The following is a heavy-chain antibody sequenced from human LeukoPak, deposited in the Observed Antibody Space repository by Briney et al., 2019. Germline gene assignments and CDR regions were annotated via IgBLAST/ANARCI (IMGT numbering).Heavy chain of an antibody. Sequence: SVKVSCKASGGTFSSYAISWVRQAPGQGLEWMGGIIPIFGTANYAQKFQGRVTITTGESTSTAYMELSSLRSEDTAVYYCARDSSSGYYFGYWGQGTLVTVSS. CDR1: GGTFSSYA. D-gene: IGHD3-22*01. CDR2: IIPIFGTA. V-gene: IGHV1-69*05. CDR3: ARDSSSGYYFGY. J-gene: IGHJ4*02.